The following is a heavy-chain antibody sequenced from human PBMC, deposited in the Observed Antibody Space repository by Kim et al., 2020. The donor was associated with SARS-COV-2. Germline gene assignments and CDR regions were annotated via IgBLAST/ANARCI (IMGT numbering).Heavy chain of an antibody. Sequence: TNDTPSLKSRVTISVDTSKNQFSLNLSSVTAADTAVYYCARLFRAGLIDCWGQGTLVTVSS. CDR2: T. J-gene: IGHJ4*02. CDR3: ARLFRAGLIDC. V-gene: IGHV4-59*08. D-gene: IGHD2-21*01.